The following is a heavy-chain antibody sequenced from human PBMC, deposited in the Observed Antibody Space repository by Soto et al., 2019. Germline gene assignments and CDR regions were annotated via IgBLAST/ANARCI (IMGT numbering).Heavy chain of an antibody. CDR3: ARHLFSPLNTRTVMGMDV. J-gene: IGHJ6*02. V-gene: IGHV3-33*01. CDR2: IWNDGTNK. D-gene: IGHD4-17*01. CDR1: GFTFSSYA. Sequence: QEQLEESGGGVVQPGRSLGLSCAASGFTFSSYAMHWVRQAPGKGLEWVAVIWNDGTNKYYADTVKDRFTISRDNFRNTLYLQMSSLRDEDTAVYFCARHLFSPLNTRTVMGMDVWGQGTTVTVSS.